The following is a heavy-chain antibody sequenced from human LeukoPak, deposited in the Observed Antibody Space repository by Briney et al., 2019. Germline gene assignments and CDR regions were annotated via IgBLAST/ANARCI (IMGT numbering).Heavy chain of an antibody. CDR2: MNPDSGNT. CDR1: GYTFTDYD. Sequence: ASVRVSCKSSGYTFTDYDINWVRQATGQGLEWMGWMNPDSGNTGYAQKFQGRVTMTRNTSINTAYMELNSLRSEDTAVYYCVIYFSSAPGYCSGGSCYSLSNYWGQGTLVTVSS. CDR3: VIYFSSAPGYCSGGSCYSLSNY. J-gene: IGHJ4*02. D-gene: IGHD2-15*01. V-gene: IGHV1-8*02.